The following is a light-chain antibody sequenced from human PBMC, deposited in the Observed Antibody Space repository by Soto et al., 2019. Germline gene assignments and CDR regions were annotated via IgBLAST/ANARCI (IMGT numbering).Light chain of an antibody. CDR3: QQYNNWPPVT. V-gene: IGKV3-15*01. J-gene: IGKJ4*01. Sequence: EIVMTQSPATLSVSPGERATLSCRASPSVSSTLAWYQQKPGQAPRLLIYGASTRATGIPARFSGSGSGTEFTLTISSLQFEDCAVYYCQQYNNWPPVTFGGGTKVEIK. CDR1: PSVSST. CDR2: GAS.